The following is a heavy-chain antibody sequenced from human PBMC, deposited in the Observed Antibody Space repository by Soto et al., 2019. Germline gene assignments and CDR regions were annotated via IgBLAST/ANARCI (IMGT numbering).Heavy chain of an antibody. CDR1: GFTFSNYA. D-gene: IGHD2-2*01. J-gene: IGHJ6*03. V-gene: IGHV3-23*01. CDR2: ISGSGGTT. Sequence: GSLRLSCAASGFTFSNYAMTGVPQAKGKGLEWVSGISGSGGTTFYAGSVKGRFAISRDNSKNTLYLQMNSLRAEDTAVYYCALRYCSRTTCPPLNSYFYMDVWGKGTTVTVSS. CDR3: ALRYCSRTTCPPLNSYFYMDV.